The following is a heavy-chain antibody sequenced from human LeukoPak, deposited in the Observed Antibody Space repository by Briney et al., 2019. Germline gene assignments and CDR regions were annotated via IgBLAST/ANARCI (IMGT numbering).Heavy chain of an antibody. D-gene: IGHD5-18*01. CDR3: ARDNTALDY. CDR2: IWYDGSNK. V-gene: IGHV3-33*08. CDR1: GFTFSSYS. Sequence: GGSLRLSCAASGFTFSSYSMNWVRQAPGKGLEWVAVIWYDGSNKYYADSVKGRFTISRDNSKNTLYLQMNSLRGEDTAVYYRARDNTALDYWGQGTLVTVSS. J-gene: IGHJ4*02.